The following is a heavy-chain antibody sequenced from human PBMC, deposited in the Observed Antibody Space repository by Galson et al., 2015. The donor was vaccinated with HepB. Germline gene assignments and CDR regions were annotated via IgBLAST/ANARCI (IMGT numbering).Heavy chain of an antibody. CDR2: IKQDGSEK. D-gene: IGHD2-2*01. CDR3: ARERYCSSTSCYQSIFYMDV. Sequence: SLRLSCAASGFTFSSYWMSWVRQAPGKGLEWVANIKQDGSEKYYVDSVKGRFTISRDNAKNSLYLQMNSLRAEDTAVYYCARERYCSSTSCYQSIFYMDVWGKGTTVTVSS. CDR1: GFTFSSYW. J-gene: IGHJ6*03. V-gene: IGHV3-7*01.